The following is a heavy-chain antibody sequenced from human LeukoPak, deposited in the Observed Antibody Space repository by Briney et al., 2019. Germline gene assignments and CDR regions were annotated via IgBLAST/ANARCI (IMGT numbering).Heavy chain of an antibody. CDR3: AIYFVDGGGRGT. CDR2: DGST. Sequence: SETLSLTCTVSGASISSGGYHWSWIRQHPGKGLEWIGNDGSTSYNPSLKSRLIISVDTSKNHFSLRLSSVTAADTAIYYCAIYFVDGGGRGTWGQGTLVTVSS. V-gene: IGHV4-31*03. D-gene: IGHD2/OR15-2a*01. CDR1: GASISSGGYH. J-gene: IGHJ4*02.